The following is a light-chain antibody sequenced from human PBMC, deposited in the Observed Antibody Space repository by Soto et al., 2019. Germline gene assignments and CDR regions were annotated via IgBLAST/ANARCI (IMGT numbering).Light chain of an antibody. V-gene: IGKV3-20*01. CDR1: QSVSSSY. J-gene: IGKJ1*01. CDR3: QQYVSSSWT. CDR2: GAS. Sequence: EIVLTQSPGTLSLSPGERATLSCRASQSVSSSYLAWYQQKPGQAPGLLIYGASSRATGIPDRFSGTGSGTDFTLTISRLEPEDFAVYYCQQYVSSSWTFGQGTKVEIK.